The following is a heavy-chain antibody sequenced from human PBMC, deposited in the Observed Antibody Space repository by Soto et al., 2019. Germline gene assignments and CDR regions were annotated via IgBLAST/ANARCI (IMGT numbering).Heavy chain of an antibody. V-gene: IGHV3-73*01. Sequence: GGSLRLSCAASGFTFSGSTLHWVCQASGKGLEWVGRTGSKANNYAAAYAVSLKGRFTISRDDSRNTAYLQMSSLKTKDTAVYYCARGVYPFWSGHPKGLDYWGQGTVVTVSS. D-gene: IGHD3-3*01. CDR2: TGSKANNYAA. CDR3: ARGVYPFWSGHPKGLDY. CDR1: GFTFSGST. J-gene: IGHJ4*02.